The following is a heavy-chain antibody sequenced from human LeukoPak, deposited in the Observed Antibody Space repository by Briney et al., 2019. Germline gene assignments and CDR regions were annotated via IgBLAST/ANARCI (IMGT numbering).Heavy chain of an antibody. Sequence: PSETLSLTCAVYGGSFSGYYWSWIRQPPGKGLEWIGYIYYSGSTNYNPSLKSRVTISVDTSKNQFSLKLSSVTGADTAVYYCARGFWEYNFDYWGQGTLVTVSS. V-gene: IGHV4-59*01. CDR1: GGSFSGYY. D-gene: IGHD3-3*01. CDR3: ARGFWEYNFDY. J-gene: IGHJ4*02. CDR2: IYYSGST.